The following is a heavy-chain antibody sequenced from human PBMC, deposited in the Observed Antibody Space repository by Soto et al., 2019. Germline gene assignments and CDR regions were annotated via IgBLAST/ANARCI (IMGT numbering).Heavy chain of an antibody. D-gene: IGHD4-17*01. V-gene: IGHV3-74*01. J-gene: IGHJ3*02. CDR2: INSDGSST. CDR3: VAVTTFWSLLERAFDI. CDR1: GFTFSSYW. Sequence: GGSLRLSCAASGFTFSSYWMHWVRQAPGKGLVWVSRINSDGSSTSYADSVKGRFTISRDNAKNTLYLQMNSLRAEDTAVYYCVAVTTFWSLLERAFDIWGQGTMVTVSS.